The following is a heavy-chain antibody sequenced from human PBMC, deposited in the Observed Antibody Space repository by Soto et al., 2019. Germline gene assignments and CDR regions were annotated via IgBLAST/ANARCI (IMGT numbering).Heavy chain of an antibody. J-gene: IGHJ3*02. CDR3: ARQRIEAAFDAFDI. V-gene: IGHV5-51*01. CDR1: GYSFTTYR. CDR2: IYPGDSET. Sequence: VQLMQSGAEVKKPGESLKISCKGSGYSFTTYRIGWIRQMPGKGLEWMGIIYPGDSETRYSPSFQGQVTISADKSNTTAYLQWSGLKASDTSMYYCARQRIEAAFDAFDIWGQGTMVTVSS. D-gene: IGHD6-13*01.